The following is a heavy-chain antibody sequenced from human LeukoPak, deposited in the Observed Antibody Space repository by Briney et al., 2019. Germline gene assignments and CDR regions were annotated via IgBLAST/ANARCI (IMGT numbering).Heavy chain of an antibody. V-gene: IGHV1-18*01. CDR2: ISAYNGNT. J-gene: IGHJ4*02. CDR1: GYTFTSYG. Sequence: ASVKVSXKASGYTFTSYGISWMRQAPGQGLEWMGWISAYNGNTNYAQKLQGRVTMTTDTSTSTAYMELRSLRSDDTAVYYCARSGSRPYYFDYWGQGTLVTVSS. D-gene: IGHD1-26*01. CDR3: ARSGSRPYYFDY.